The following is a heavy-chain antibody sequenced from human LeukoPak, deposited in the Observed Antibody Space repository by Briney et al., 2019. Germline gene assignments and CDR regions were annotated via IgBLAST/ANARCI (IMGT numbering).Heavy chain of an antibody. V-gene: IGHV4-59*11. D-gene: IGHD4-17*01. J-gene: IGHJ3*02. CDR1: GDSFSSHY. CDR3: ARDLVTVTKGFDI. CDR2: ISYIGTT. Sequence: PSETLSLTCAVSGDSFSSHYWTWIRQPPGRGLEWIGYISYIGTTNYNPSLKSRVTISIDTSKNQFSLKLSSVTSADTAVYYCARDLVTVTKGFDIWGLGTMVSVSS.